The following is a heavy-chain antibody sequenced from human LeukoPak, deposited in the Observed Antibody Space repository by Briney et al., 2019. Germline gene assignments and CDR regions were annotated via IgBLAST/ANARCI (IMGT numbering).Heavy chain of an antibody. Sequence: AGGSLRLSCAASGVTFSSYAMYWVRQAPGPGLEWVSAISGSGGGTYYADSVKGRFTISRDNSKNTLYLQMNSLRAEDTAVYYCAKDPYINSRSGGFDYWGQGTLVTVSS. CDR3: AKDPYINSRSGGFDY. CDR1: GVTFSSYA. J-gene: IGHJ4*02. V-gene: IGHV3-23*01. CDR2: ISGSGGGT. D-gene: IGHD3-10*01.